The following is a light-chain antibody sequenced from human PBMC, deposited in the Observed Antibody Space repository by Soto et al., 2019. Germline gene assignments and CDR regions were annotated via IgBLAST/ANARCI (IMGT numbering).Light chain of an antibody. J-gene: IGKJ1*01. CDR1: QSISSW. V-gene: IGKV1-5*03. CDR3: QQYNSAGT. CDR2: GAS. Sequence: DIQMTQSPSSLSASVGDRVTITCRASQSISSWLAWYQQKPGKAPKLLIYGASNLESGVPSRFSGSGSGTEFTLTISSLQPDDFATYYCQQYNSAGTFGQGTKVDIK.